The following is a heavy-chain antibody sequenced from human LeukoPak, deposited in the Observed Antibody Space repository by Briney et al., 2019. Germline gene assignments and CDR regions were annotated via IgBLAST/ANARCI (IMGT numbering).Heavy chain of an antibody. Sequence: GGSLRLSCAASGFALSSHWMTWVRQVPGRGPEWVANVNRDGSETYYLDSVKGRFTISRDNSKNTLYLQMNSLRAEDTAVYYCAKEAPPYDSSGYYYFQHWGQGTLVTVSS. CDR3: AKEAPPYDSSGYYYFQH. J-gene: IGHJ1*01. CDR2: VNRDGSET. V-gene: IGHV3-7*03. D-gene: IGHD3-22*01. CDR1: GFALSSHW.